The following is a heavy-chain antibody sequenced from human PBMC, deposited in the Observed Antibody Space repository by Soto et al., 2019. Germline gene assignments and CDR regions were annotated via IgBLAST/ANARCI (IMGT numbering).Heavy chain of an antibody. V-gene: IGHV3-21*06. CDR1: GFTFTRYS. CDR2: ISSTTNYI. Sequence: EVQLVESGGGLVKPGGSLRLSCAASGFTFTRYSMNWVRQAPGKGLEWVSSISSTTNYIYYGDSMKGRFTISRDNPKNSLYLEMTSLRAEDTAVYYCERESEDLTSNFDYWGQGTLVTVSS. J-gene: IGHJ4*02. CDR3: ERESEDLTSNFDY.